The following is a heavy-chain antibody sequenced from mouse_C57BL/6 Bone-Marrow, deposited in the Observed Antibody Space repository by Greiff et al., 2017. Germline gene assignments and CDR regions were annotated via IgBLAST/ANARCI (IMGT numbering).Heavy chain of an antibody. CDR2: IDPRSGNT. J-gene: IGHJ3*01. D-gene: IGHD2-3*01. V-gene: IGHV1-81*01. CDR1: GYTFTSYG. CDR3: ARWGWLLRWFGY. Sequence: QVQLQQSGAELARPGASVKLSCTASGYTFTSYGISWVKQRTGQGLEWIGEIDPRSGNTYYNEKFKGKATLTADKSSNTAYMELRSLTSEDSAVYFCARWGWLLRWFGYWGQGALVTVSA.